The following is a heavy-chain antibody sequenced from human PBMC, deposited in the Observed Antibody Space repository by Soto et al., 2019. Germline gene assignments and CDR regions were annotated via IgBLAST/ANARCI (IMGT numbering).Heavy chain of an antibody. D-gene: IGHD2-15*01. CDR2: IYWDDDK. CDR3: AHKGGRGAGMDV. Sequence: QITLKESGPTLVKPTQTLTLTCSFSGFSLSSSAMGVGWIRQPPGKALEWLALIYWDDDKRYSPSLRSRLTITKDTSKNQVVLTMTNMDPVDTATYYCAHKGGRGAGMDVWGQGTTVTGSS. V-gene: IGHV2-5*02. CDR1: GFSLSSSAMG. J-gene: IGHJ6*02.